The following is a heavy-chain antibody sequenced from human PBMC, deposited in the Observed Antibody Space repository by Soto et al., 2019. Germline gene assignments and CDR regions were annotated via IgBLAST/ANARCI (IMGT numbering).Heavy chain of an antibody. CDR3: ARLNCGGDCYYTKRGYYYYYMDV. Sequence: SETLSLTCAVYGGSFSGYYWSWIRQPPGKGLEWIGEINYSGSTNYNPSLKSRVTISIDTSKNQFSLKLSSVTAADTAVYYCARLNCGGDCYYTKRGYYYYYMDVWGKGTTVTVSS. D-gene: IGHD2-21*01. CDR2: INYSGST. V-gene: IGHV4-34*01. J-gene: IGHJ6*03. CDR1: GGSFSGYY.